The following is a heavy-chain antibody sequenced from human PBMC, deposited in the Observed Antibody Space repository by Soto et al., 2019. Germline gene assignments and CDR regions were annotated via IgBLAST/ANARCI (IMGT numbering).Heavy chain of an antibody. CDR1: GFTVSSNY. Sequence: EVQLVESGGGLVQPGGSLRLSCAASGFTVSSNYMSWVRQAPGKGLEWVSVFSSGGSTYYADSVKGRFTISRDNSKNTLYLKMNSLRAEDTAVYYCARGKAKYYFDYWGQGSLVTVSS. J-gene: IGHJ4*02. V-gene: IGHV3-66*01. CDR2: FSSGGST. CDR3: ARGKAKYYFDY.